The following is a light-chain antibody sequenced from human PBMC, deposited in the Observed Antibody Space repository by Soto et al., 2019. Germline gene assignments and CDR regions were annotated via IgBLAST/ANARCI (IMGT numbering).Light chain of an antibody. CDR2: DAS. Sequence: DIQMTQSPSTLSASVGDRVTISCRASQTITSWLAWYQQKPGKAPKVLIFDASNLESGVPSRFSGSGSGTEFTLTISSLQPEDFATYYCQQYDSYSRTFGQGTKVEIK. V-gene: IGKV1-5*01. J-gene: IGKJ1*01. CDR1: QTITSW. CDR3: QQYDSYSRT.